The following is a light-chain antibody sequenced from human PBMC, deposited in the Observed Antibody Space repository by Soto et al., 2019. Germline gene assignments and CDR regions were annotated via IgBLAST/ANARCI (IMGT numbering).Light chain of an antibody. J-gene: IGKJ1*01. Sequence: AIRMTQSPSSLSASTGDRVTITCRASQGISSYLAWYQQKTGKDPKLLIYAASTLQSGVPSRFSGSGSGTDFTLTISSLQSEDFATYYCQQYYSYPRTFGQGTKVEIK. CDR3: QQYYSYPRT. CDR1: QGISSY. CDR2: AAS. V-gene: IGKV1-8*01.